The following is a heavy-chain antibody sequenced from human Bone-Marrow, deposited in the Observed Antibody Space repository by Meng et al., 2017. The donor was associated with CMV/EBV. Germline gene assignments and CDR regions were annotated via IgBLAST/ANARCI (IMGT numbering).Heavy chain of an antibody. CDR1: FASFG. Sequence: FASFGITWMRQAPGQGLEWMGWISGYNGDTNYAQKLQGRVTMTTDTSTSTAYMELTSLRSDDTAVYYCARAPYYYTRGGRWWYVDYWGQGTLVTVSS. CDR3: ARAPYYYTRGGRWWYVDY. D-gene: IGHD3-10*01. CDR2: ISGYNGDT. J-gene: IGHJ4*02. V-gene: IGHV1-18*01.